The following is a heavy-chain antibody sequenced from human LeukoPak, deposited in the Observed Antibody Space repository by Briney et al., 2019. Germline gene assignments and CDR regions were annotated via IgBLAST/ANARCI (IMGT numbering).Heavy chain of an antibody. V-gene: IGHV4-4*07. CDR3: ARGAYSSSWYDY. Sequence: WIGRIYTSGSTNYNPSLKSRVTMSVDRSKNQFSLKLSSVTAADTAVYYCARGAYSSSWYDYWGQGTLVTVSS. J-gene: IGHJ4*02. D-gene: IGHD6-13*01. CDR2: IYTSGST.